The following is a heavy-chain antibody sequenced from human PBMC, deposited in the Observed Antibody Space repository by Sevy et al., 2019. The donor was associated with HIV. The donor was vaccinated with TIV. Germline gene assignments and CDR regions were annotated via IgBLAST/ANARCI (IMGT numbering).Heavy chain of an antibody. J-gene: IGHJ4*02. CDR1: GFTFGDYA. D-gene: IGHD3-22*01. CDR2: IRSIAYGGTT. Sequence: GGSLRLSCTASGFTFGDYAMSWVRQAPGKGLEWVGFIRSIAYGGTTEDAASVKGRFTISRDDSKSIAYLQMNSLKTEDTAVYYCTGSSSGYSANFDYWGQGTLVTVSS. V-gene: IGHV3-49*04. CDR3: TGSSSGYSANFDY.